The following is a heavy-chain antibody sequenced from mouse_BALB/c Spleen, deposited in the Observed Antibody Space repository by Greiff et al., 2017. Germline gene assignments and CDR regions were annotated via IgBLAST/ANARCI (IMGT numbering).Heavy chain of an antibody. CDR3: AREKVYFDY. CDR1: GFTFSSYG. J-gene: IGHJ2*01. V-gene: IGHV5-6-3*01. CDR2: INSNGGST. Sequence: EVHLVESGGGLVQPGGSLKLSCAASGFTFSSYGMSWVRQTPDKRLELVATINSNGGSTYYPDSVKGRFTISRDNAKNTLYLQMSSLKSEDTAMYYCAREKVYFDYWGQGTTLTVSS.